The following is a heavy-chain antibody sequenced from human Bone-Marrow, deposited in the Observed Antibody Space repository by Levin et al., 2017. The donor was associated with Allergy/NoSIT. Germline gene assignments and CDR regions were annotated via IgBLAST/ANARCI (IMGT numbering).Heavy chain of an antibody. CDR1: GGTFSSYA. D-gene: IGHD2-15*01. J-gene: IGHJ5*02. Sequence: SVKVSCKASGGTFSSYAISWVRQAPGQGLEWMGGIIPIFGTANYAQKFQGRVTITADKSTSTAYMELSSLRSEDTAVYYCARGGIVVVVAAHTIKGNWFDPWGQGTLVTVSS. V-gene: IGHV1-69*06. CDR2: IIPIFGTA. CDR3: ARGGIVVVVAAHTIKGNWFDP.